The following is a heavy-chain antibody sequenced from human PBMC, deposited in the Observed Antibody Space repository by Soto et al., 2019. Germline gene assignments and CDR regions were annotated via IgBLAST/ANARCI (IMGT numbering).Heavy chain of an antibody. V-gene: IGHV3-23*01. CDR1: GFTFSSYA. CDR2: IRGSGGST. Sequence: EVQLLESGGGLVQPGGSLRLSCAASGFTFSSYAMSWVRQAPGKGLEWVSTIRGSGGSTYYADSAKGRFTISRDNSKNTLYLQMNSLRDEDTAVYYCAKRSVSDVWGQGTTVTVSS. J-gene: IGHJ6*02. CDR3: AKRSVSDV. D-gene: IGHD3-3*01.